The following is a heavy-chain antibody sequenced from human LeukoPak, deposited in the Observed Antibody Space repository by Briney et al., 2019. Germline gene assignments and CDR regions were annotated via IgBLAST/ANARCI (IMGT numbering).Heavy chain of an antibody. Sequence: SETLSLTCTVSGGSISPYYWSWIRQPPGKGLEWIGHIYASGSNDYNPSLKSRVTMSLDMAKNQFSLRLTSVTAADTAVYLCARMVPAGTHNYWGQGLLVTVSS. V-gene: IGHV4-4*07. J-gene: IGHJ4*02. CDR1: GGSISPYY. CDR3: ARMVPAGTHNY. D-gene: IGHD2-2*01. CDR2: IYASGSN.